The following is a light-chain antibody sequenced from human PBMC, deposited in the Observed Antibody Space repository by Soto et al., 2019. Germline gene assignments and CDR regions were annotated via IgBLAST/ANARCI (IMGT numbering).Light chain of an antibody. J-gene: IGLJ1*01. Sequence: QSALTQPASVSGSPGQSITISWTGTSSDVGGYIYVSWYQQHPGKAPKLMIYEVSNRPSGVSNRFSGSKSGNTASLTISGLQAEDEADYYCSSYTSSSTYVFGTGTKVTDL. CDR1: SSDVGGYIY. V-gene: IGLV2-14*01. CDR2: EVS. CDR3: SSYTSSSTYV.